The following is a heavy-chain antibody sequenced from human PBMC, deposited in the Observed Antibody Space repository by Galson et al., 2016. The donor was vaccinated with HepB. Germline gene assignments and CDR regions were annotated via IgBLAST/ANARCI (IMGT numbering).Heavy chain of an antibody. V-gene: IGHV4-31*03. D-gene: IGHD3-3*01. CDR1: GGSISSGGSY. J-gene: IGHJ6*03. Sequence: TLSLTCTVSGGSISSGGSYWSWIRQHPGKGLEWIVYMYYSGITYYNPSLKSRLNISLDTSKNQFSLKLSSVTAAETAVYYCARGEMAYDSWSGYSSYSMDVWGKGTTVIVSS. CDR3: ARGEMAYDSWSGYSSYSMDV. CDR2: MYYSGIT.